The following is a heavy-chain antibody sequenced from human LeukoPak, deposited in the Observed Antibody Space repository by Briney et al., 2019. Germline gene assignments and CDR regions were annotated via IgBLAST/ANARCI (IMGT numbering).Heavy chain of an antibody. Sequence: GASVTVSCKASGYTFTSYGISWVRQAPGQGLEWMGWISAYNGNTNYAQKLQGRVTMTTDTSTSTAYMELRSLRSDDTAAYYCARVPEWLVPPPSGYWGQGTLVTVSS. CDR3: ARVPEWLVPPPSGY. CDR2: ISAYNGNT. V-gene: IGHV1-18*01. CDR1: GYTFTSYG. D-gene: IGHD6-19*01. J-gene: IGHJ4*02.